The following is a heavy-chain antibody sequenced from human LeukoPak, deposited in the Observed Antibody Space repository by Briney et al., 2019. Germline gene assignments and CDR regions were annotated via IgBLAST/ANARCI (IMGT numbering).Heavy chain of an antibody. J-gene: IGHJ4*02. V-gene: IGHV4-4*02. CDR2: MHRDGRT. CDR1: GVSISTSGW. D-gene: IGHD3-9*01. Sequence: SETLSLTCAVSGVSISTSGWWIWVRQPPGQGLEWIGEMHRDGRTRYNPSLTSRSTMSMDYSKNQFSLNVRFVTAADTAIYYCGKTDIYFNPIDYWGPGSLVTVSS. CDR3: GKTDIYFNPIDY.